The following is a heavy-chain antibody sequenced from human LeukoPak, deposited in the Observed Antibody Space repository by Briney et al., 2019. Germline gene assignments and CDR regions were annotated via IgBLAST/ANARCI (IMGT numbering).Heavy chain of an antibody. J-gene: IGHJ4*02. D-gene: IGHD3-10*01. CDR2: IYNSGSST. CDR1: GGSISIYY. V-gene: IGHV4-59*01. Sequence: SETLSLTCTVSGGSISIYYWNWMRQPPGKGLEWIGYIYNSGSSTIYNPSLKRRVTISVDTSKNQFSLRLSSVTAADTAVYFCVRDRELTYWGQGTLVTVSS. CDR3: VRDRELTY.